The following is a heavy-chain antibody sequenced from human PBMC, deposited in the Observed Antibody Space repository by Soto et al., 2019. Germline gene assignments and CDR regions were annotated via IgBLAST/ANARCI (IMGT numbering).Heavy chain of an antibody. CDR3: AKDQRRGNTYPFDH. Sequence: GSLRLSCAASGFTFSTYAMFWVRQAPGKGLEWVSSISKSGGDTFYADSVKGRFTISRDNSKSMVFLQMDSLRVEDTAIYYCAKDQRRGNTYPFDHWGQGTLVTVSS. D-gene: IGHD6-25*01. CDR2: ISKSGGDT. CDR1: GFTFSTYA. V-gene: IGHV3-23*01. J-gene: IGHJ4*02.